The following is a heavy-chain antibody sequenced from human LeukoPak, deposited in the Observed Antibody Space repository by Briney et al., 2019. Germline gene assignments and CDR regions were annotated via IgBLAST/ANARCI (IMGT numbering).Heavy chain of an antibody. V-gene: IGHV3-66*01. CDR2: IYHHGAT. J-gene: IGHJ4*02. Sequence: GGSLRLSCEGSGLIATSNYKYWVRQAPGKGLEWVSLIYHHGATKYADSLKGRFAISRDSSKNTVSLQMNNLRAEDTGIYYCARGRYGKSDYWGQGTLVTVSS. CDR3: ARGRYGKSDY. D-gene: IGHD4-17*01. CDR1: GLIATSNY.